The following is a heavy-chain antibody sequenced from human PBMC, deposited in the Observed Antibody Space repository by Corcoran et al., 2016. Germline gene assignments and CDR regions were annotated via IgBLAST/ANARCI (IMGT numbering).Heavy chain of an antibody. CDR2: INPNSDGT. CDR3: ARDRDPYSTTNPTMDV. V-gene: IGHV1-2*02. D-gene: IGHD6-13*01. Sequence: QVQLVQSGAEVKKPGASVKVSCKASGYTFSDYNMHWVRQAPGQGLEWMGWINPNSDGTNYAQKFQGRVTMTRDTSISAAYMELSSLRSDDTAVYYCARDRDPYSTTNPTMDVWGQGTTVTVSS. CDR1: GYTFSDYN. J-gene: IGHJ6*02.